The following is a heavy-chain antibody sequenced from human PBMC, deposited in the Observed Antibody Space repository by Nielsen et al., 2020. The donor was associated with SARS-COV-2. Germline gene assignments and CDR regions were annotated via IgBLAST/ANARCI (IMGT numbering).Heavy chain of an antibody. D-gene: IGHD1-1*01. CDR1: GYTFTSYG. V-gene: IGHV1-18*01. CDR2: ISAYNGNT. CDR3: ASRNVGYYYYGMDA. Sequence: ASVKVSCKASGYTFTSYGISWVRQAPGQGLEWMGWISAYNGNTNYAQKLQGRVTMTTDTSTSTAYMELRSLRSDDTAVYYCASRNVGYYYYGMDAWGQGTTVTVSS. J-gene: IGHJ6*02.